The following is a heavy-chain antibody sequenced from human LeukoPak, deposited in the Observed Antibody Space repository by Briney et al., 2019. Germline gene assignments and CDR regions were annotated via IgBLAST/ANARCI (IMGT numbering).Heavy chain of an antibody. V-gene: IGHV4-34*01. J-gene: IGHJ4*02. CDR1: GESFSGHY. Sequence: SETLSLTCAVYGESFSGHYWSWIRQPPGKGLTWIGEINHSGSINYNPSLKSRVTISLDTSKSQFSLQLSSVTAADTAVYYCARGKYDSGGYYLDYWGQGTLVTVSS. CDR2: INHSGSI. D-gene: IGHD3-22*01. CDR3: ARGKYDSGGYYLDY.